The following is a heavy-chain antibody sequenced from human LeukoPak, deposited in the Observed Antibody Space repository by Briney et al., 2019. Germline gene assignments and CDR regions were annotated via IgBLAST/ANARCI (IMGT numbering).Heavy chain of an antibody. CDR2: IWYDGGNK. CDR1: GFTFSAYG. Sequence: GGSLRLSCAASGFTFSAYGMHWVRQAPGKGLEWVAIIWYDGGNKYYADSVKGRFTISRDNSKNTLFLQMNSLRVEDTAVYYCAKDGPQIVNAYCYYMDVWGKGTTVTVSS. V-gene: IGHV3-33*06. D-gene: IGHD1-14*01. J-gene: IGHJ6*03. CDR3: AKDGPQIVNAYCYYMDV.